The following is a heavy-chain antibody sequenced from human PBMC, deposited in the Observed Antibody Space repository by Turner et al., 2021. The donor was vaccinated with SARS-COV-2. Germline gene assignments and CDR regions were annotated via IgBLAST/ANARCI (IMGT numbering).Heavy chain of an antibody. J-gene: IGHJ4*02. Sequence: EVQLVVSGGCLVQPGGSLRLSCAAAGLTVSSNYMSWVRKAPGKGLEWVSVIYSGGSTYYAGSVKGRFTISRDNSKNTLYLQMNSLRAEDTAVYDCAGMWASRQQLVHGYFDYWGQGTLVTVSS. CDR3: AGMWASRQQLVHGYFDY. CDR1: GLTVSSNY. D-gene: IGHD6-13*01. V-gene: IGHV3-66*01. CDR2: IYSGGST.